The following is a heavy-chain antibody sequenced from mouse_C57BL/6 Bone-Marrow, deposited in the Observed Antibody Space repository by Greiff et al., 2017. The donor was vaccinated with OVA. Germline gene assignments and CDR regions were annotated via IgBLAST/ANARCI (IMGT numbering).Heavy chain of an antibody. CDR3: ARTAHDYDVGAWFAY. J-gene: IGHJ3*01. D-gene: IGHD2-4*01. CDR2: INPYNGGT. V-gene: IGHV1-19*01. Sequence: EVKVVESGPVLVKPGASVKMSCKASGYTFTDYYMNWVKQSHGKSLEWIGVINPYNGGTSYNQKFKGKATLTVDKSSSTAYMELNSLTSEDSAVYYCARTAHDYDVGAWFAYWGQGTLVTVSA. CDR1: GYTFTDYY.